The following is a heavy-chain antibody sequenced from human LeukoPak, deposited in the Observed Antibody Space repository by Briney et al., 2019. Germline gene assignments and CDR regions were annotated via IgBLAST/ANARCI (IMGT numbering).Heavy chain of an antibody. J-gene: IGHJ4*02. CDR3: ARLRFASAVGYYFEY. CDR1: GYTFTSYC. CDR2: ISAYNGNT. V-gene: IGHV1-18*01. Sequence: ASVKVSCRASGYTFTSYCISSGRQAPGQGLEWMGWISAYNGNTNYAQKLQGRVTMTTDTSTSTAYMELRSLRSDDTAVYYCARLRFASAVGYYFEYWGQRTLVTVSS. D-gene: IGHD6-13*01.